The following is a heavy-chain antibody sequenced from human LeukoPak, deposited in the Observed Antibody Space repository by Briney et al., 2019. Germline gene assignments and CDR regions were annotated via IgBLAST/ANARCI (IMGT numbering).Heavy chain of an antibody. CDR3: VGVETITMVRGASGDV. J-gene: IGHJ6*04. CDR1: GFSVSSNY. D-gene: IGHD3-10*01. V-gene: IGHV3-66*02. CDR2: IHSGGRA. Sequence: GGSLRLSCAASGFSVSSNYMTWVRQAPGKGLEWVSVIHSGGRAYYADSVKGRFTTSRDNSKNTLDLQMNSLSVEDTAVYYCVGVETITMVRGASGDVWGKGTTVTVTS.